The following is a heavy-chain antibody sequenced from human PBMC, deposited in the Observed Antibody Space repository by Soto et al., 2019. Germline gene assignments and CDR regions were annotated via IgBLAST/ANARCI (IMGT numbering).Heavy chain of an antibody. J-gene: IGHJ4*02. Sequence: SVKVSCKASGGTFSSYAISWVRQAPGQGLEWMGGIIPIFGTANYAQKFQGRVTITADESTSTAYMELSSLRSEDTAVYYCARPGIAAAGIDYFDYWGQGTLVTGSS. D-gene: IGHD6-13*01. CDR1: GGTFSSYA. CDR3: ARPGIAAAGIDYFDY. V-gene: IGHV1-69*13. CDR2: IIPIFGTA.